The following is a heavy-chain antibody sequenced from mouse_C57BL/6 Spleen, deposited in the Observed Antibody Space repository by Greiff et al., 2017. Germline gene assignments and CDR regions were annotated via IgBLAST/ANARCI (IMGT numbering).Heavy chain of an antibody. J-gene: IGHJ4*01. CDR3: ACDTSMVRYAMDY. CDR1: GYAFSSSW. CDR2: INPGGGDT. V-gene: IGHV1-82*01. Sequence: VQLQQSGPELVKPGASVKISCKASGYAFSSSWMNWVKQRPGKGLEWIGRINPGGGDTNYNGKFKGKATLTADKSSSTAYMQLSSLTSEDSAVYVCACDTSMVRYAMDYWGQGTSVTVSS. D-gene: IGHD2-2*01.